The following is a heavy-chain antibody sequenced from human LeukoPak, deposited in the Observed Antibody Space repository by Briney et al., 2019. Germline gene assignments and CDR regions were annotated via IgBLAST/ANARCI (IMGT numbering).Heavy chain of an antibody. V-gene: IGHV4-34*01. J-gene: IGHJ4*02. CDR3: AGGYSYGYYFDY. CDR2: INHSGST. D-gene: IGHD5-18*01. Sequence: SETLSLTCAVYGGSFSGYYWSGIRQSPGKGLEWIGEINHSGSTNYNPSLKSRVTISVETSKNQFSLKLSSVTAADTAVYYCAGGYSYGYYFDYWGQGTLVTVSS. CDR1: GGSFSGYY.